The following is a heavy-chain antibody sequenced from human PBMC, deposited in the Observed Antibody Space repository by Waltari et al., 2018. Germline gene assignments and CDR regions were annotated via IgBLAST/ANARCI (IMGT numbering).Heavy chain of an antibody. J-gene: IGHJ4*02. CDR2: VSGSGSTI. V-gene: IGHV3-48*03. Sequence: EVQLVESGGGLVQPGGSLRLSCAASGFTFSSYEMNWVRQAPGKGRGWVSYVSGSGSTIYYADSVKGRFTISRDHAKNSLYLQMNSLRAEDTAVYYCARGSYYDCWSGYYSPTFDYWGQGTLVTVSS. D-gene: IGHD3-3*01. CDR3: ARGSYYDCWSGYYSPTFDY. CDR1: GFTFSSYE.